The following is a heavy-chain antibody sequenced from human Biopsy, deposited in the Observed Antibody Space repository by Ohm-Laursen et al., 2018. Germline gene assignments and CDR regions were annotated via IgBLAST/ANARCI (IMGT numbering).Heavy chain of an antibody. CDR2: IDVLDYNT. Sequence: GTLSLTCAASGFTFNTYGMHWVRQAPGKGLEWVSHIDVLDYNTYYVDSVRGRFTISRDNSKEMVYLQINSLRADDTAVYYCALAAAQTVTHFDYWGQGTLVTVSS. J-gene: IGHJ4*02. CDR3: ALAAAQTVTHFDY. CDR1: GFTFNTYG. D-gene: IGHD4-17*01. V-gene: IGHV3-23*01.